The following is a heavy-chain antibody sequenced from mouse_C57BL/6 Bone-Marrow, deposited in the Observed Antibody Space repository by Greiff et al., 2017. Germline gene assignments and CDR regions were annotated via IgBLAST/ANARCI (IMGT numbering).Heavy chain of an antibody. CDR2: IWRGGST. CDR1: GFSLTSYG. V-gene: IGHV2-5*01. D-gene: IGHD4-1*01. CDR3: AVTWRYYDV. Sequence: VQLQQSGPGLVQPSQSLSITCTVSGFSLTSYGVHWVRQSPGKGLEWLGVIWRGGSTDYNEAFMSRLSITKDNSKSQVFFKMNSLQADDTAIYYCAVTWRYYDVWGTGTTVTVSS. J-gene: IGHJ1*03.